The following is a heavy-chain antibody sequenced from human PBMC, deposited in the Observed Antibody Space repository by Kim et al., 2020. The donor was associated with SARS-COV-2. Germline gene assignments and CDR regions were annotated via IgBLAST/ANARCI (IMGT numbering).Heavy chain of an antibody. CDR2: ISWNSGSI. J-gene: IGHJ4*01. D-gene: IGHD2-21*01. CDR3: AKDIGSWGVECYSFLD. V-gene: IGHV3-9*01. CDR1: GFTFDDYA. Sequence: GGSLRLSCAASGFTFDDYAMHWVRQAPGKGLEWVSGISWNSGSIGYADSVKGRFTISRDNAKSSLYLQMNSLRAEDTALYYCAKDIGSWGVECYSFLD.